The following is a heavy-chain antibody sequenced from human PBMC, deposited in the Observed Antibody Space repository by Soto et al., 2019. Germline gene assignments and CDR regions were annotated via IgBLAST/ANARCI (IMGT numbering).Heavy chain of an antibody. Sequence: QVQLQESGPGLVKPSQTLSLTCTVSGGSISSGDYYWSWIRQPPGKGLEWIGYIYYSGSTYYNPSLKSRVTISVDTSKNQFSLKLSSVTGADTAVYYCARAWSYCSSTSCRSDAFDIWGQGTMVTVSS. D-gene: IGHD2-2*01. CDR3: ARAWSYCSSTSCRSDAFDI. CDR2: IYYSGST. J-gene: IGHJ3*02. V-gene: IGHV4-30-4*01. CDR1: GGSISSGDYY.